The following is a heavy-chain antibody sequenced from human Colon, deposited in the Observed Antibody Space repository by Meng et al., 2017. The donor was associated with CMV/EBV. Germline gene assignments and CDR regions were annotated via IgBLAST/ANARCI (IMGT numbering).Heavy chain of an antibody. J-gene: IGHJ4*02. Sequence: QVQLVQSGAEVKKPGASVKLSCKASGYPFTSYYMYWVRQAPGQGLEWLGMINPSAGSTSYAQKFQGRVTMTRDTSTSTAYMELSRLRSDDTAVYYCASIAGEDFDYWGQGTLVTVSS. D-gene: IGHD3-10*01. CDR3: ASIAGEDFDY. CDR1: GYPFTSYY. CDR2: INPSAGST. V-gene: IGHV1-46*01.